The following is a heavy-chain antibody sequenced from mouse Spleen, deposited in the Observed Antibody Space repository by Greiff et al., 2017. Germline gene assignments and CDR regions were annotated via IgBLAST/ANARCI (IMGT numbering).Heavy chain of an antibody. CDR2: ISNGGGST. D-gene: IGHD1-2*01. V-gene: IGHV5-12*02. CDR1: GFTFSDYY. J-gene: IGHJ2*01. CDR3: ARRHYYGYLDY. Sequence: EVKVVESGGGLVQPGGSLKLSCATSGFTFSDYYMSWVRQTPEKRLEWVAYISNGGGSTYYPDTVKGRFTISRDNAKNTLYLQMSRLKSEDTAMYYCARRHYYGYLDYWGQGTTLTVSS.